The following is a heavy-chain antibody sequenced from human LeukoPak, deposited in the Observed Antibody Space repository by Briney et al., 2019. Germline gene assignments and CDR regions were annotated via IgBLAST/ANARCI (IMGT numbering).Heavy chain of an antibody. CDR1: GFTFSSYA. Sequence: GGSLRLSCAASGFTFSSYAMSWVRQAPGKGLEWVSAISGSGGSTYYADSVKGRFTISRDNAKNSLYLQMNSLRAEDTAVYYCARAGDYYAAEYFQHWGQGTLVTVSS. J-gene: IGHJ1*01. V-gene: IGHV3-23*01. CDR2: ISGSGGST. CDR3: ARAGDYYAAEYFQH. D-gene: IGHD4-17*01.